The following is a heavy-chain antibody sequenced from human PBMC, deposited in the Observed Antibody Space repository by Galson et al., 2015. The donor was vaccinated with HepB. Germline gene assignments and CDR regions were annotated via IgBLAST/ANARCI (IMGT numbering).Heavy chain of an antibody. CDR3: VRGHSKALVVPAAFDY. V-gene: IGHV1-18*01. D-gene: IGHD2-2*01. CDR1: GYTFTSYG. Sequence: SCKASGYTFTSYGISWVRQAPGQGLEWMGWISAYNGNTNYAQKLQGRVTMTTDTSTSTAYMELRSLRSDDTAVYYCVRGHSKALVVPAAFDYWGQGTLVTVSS. J-gene: IGHJ4*02. CDR2: ISAYNGNT.